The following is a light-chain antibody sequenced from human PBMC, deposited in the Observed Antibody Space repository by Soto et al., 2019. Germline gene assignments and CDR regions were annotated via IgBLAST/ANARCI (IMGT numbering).Light chain of an antibody. CDR1: ESFRGL. Sequence: VLTQSPVTLSLSPGERATLSCRASESFRGLLAWYQQKPGQAPRLLIYDAYNRATGIPPRFSGSGSGTDFTLTISSLEPEDSAVYYCQQRHMWPITFGQGTRLEIK. V-gene: IGKV3-11*01. CDR3: QQRHMWPIT. J-gene: IGKJ5*01. CDR2: DAY.